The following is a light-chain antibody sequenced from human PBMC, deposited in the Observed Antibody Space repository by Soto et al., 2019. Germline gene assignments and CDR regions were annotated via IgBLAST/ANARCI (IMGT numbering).Light chain of an antibody. V-gene: IGLV2-14*01. Sequence: QSALTHPASVSVSPGQSITISCTGTSSYVGNYKYVSWYQQHPGKAPKLMIYEVSNRPSGVSNRFSDSKSGNTASLTISGLQAEDETDYYCFSYTSSGTYVFGTGTKVTVL. CDR1: SSYVGNYKY. CDR2: EVS. J-gene: IGLJ1*01. CDR3: FSYTSSGTYV.